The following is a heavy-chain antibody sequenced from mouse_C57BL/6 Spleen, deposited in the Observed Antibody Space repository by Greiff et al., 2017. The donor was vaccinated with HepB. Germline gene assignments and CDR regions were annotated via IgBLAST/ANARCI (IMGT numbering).Heavy chain of an antibody. CDR1: GYSITSGYY. Sequence: EVQRVESGPGLVKPSQSLSLTCSVTGYSITSGYYWNWIRQFPGNKLEWMGYISYDGSNNYNPSLKNRISITRDTSKNQFFLKLNSVTTEDTATYYCARDRAVVEGDYFDYWGQGTTLTVSS. CDR2: ISYDGSN. J-gene: IGHJ2*01. V-gene: IGHV3-6*01. CDR3: ARDRAVVEGDYFDY. D-gene: IGHD1-1*01.